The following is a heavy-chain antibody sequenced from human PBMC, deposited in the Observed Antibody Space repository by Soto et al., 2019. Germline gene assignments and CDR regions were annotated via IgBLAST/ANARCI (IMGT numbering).Heavy chain of an antibody. V-gene: IGHV5-10-1*01. Sequence: RESLKISCKGSGYSFTSYWISWVRQMPGKGLEWMGRIDPSDSYTNYSPSFQGHVTISADKSISTAYLQWSSLKASDTAMYYCARIPIQNQQLVLINWFDPWGQGTLVTVSS. D-gene: IGHD6-13*01. J-gene: IGHJ5*02. CDR2: IDPSDSYT. CDR1: GYSFTSYW. CDR3: ARIPIQNQQLVLINWFDP.